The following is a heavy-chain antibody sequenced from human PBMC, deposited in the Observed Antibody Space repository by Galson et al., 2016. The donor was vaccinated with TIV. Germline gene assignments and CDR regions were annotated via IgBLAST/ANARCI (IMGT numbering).Heavy chain of an antibody. D-gene: IGHD3-22*01. CDR1: GYIFIAYY. V-gene: IGHV1-2*06. CDR2: INPNSGDT. J-gene: IGHJ1*01. Sequence: SVKVSCKASGYIFIAYYIHWVRQARGHGLEWMGRINPNSGDTHSAQKFQGRVTMTRDTSIRTAYLEVSRLTSDDTAVYFCAQAVYYDSTAYYLHYWGQGTLVTVSS. CDR3: AQAVYYDSTAYYLHY.